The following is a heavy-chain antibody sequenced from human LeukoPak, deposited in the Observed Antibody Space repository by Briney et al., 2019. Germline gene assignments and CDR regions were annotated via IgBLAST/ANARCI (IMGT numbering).Heavy chain of an antibody. D-gene: IGHD2-2*03. CDR1: GDSISTYN. Sequence: SETLSLTCNVSGDSISTYNWSWIRQPAGKGLEWIGRIHSSGSTNYNSSLKSRVTISVDTSKNQFSLKLSSVTAADTAVYYCARASRDGYCSSTSCFDYYYYYMDVWGKGTTVTISS. J-gene: IGHJ6*03. V-gene: IGHV4-4*07. CDR3: ARASRDGYCSSTSCFDYYYYYMDV. CDR2: IHSSGST.